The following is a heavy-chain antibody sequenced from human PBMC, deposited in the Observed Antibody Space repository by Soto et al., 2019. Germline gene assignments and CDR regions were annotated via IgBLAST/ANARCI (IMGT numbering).Heavy chain of an antibody. CDR2: IYYSGST. CDR1: GGSISSYY. J-gene: IGHJ6*03. CDR3: ARVRPIPYYGELILDYMDV. D-gene: IGHD4-17*01. Sequence: SETLSLTCTVSGGSISSYYWSWIRQPPGKGLEWIGYIYYSGSTNYNPSLKSRVNISVDTSKNQFSLKLSSVTTADTAVYYCARVRPIPYYGELILDYMDVWGKGTTVTVSS. V-gene: IGHV4-59*01.